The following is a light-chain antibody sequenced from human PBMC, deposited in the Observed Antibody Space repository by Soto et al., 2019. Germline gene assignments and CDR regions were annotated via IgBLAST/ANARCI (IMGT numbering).Light chain of an antibody. CDR3: QQYDSYSWT. CDR1: QSISRG. Sequence: IQMTQSPSTLSASVGDRVTIPCRARQSISRGLAWYERNPGKAHNLLIYDSSSLQSGGPSRFSGSGSGTEFTLTIASLQPDDFATYSWQQYDSYSWTFGQGTTVEIK. J-gene: IGKJ1*01. CDR2: DSS. V-gene: IGKV1-5*01.